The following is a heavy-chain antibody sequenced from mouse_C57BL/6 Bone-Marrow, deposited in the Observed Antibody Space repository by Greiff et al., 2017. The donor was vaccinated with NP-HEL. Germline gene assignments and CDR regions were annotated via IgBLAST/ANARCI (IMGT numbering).Heavy chain of an antibody. D-gene: IGHD1-1*01. CDR3: APYYGRSYERFAY. J-gene: IGHJ3*01. V-gene: IGHV14-3*01. CDR2: IDPANGNP. Sequence: VQLQQSVAELVRPGASVKLSCTASGFHIKNTYMPWVQQRPEQGLEWIGRIDPANGNPKSAPNFQGKSTISADPSSNTAYLQLSSLTAEDTAIYYCAPYYGRSYERFAYWGQGTLVTVSA. CDR1: GFHIKNTY.